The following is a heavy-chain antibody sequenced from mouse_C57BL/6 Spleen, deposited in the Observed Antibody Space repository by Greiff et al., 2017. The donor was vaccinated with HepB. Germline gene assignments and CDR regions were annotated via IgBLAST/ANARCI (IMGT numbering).Heavy chain of an antibody. V-gene: IGHV1-62-2*01. D-gene: IGHD2-3*01. CDR3: ARHEEAGYYAYYAMDY. J-gene: IGHJ4*01. Sequence: VKLQESGAELVKPGASVKLSCKASGYTFTEYTIHWVKQRSGQGLEWIGWFYPGSGSIKYNEKFKDKATLTADKSSSTVYMELSRLTSEDSAVYFCARHEEAGYYAYYAMDYWGQGTSVTVSS. CDR1: GYTFTEYT. CDR2: FYPGSGSI.